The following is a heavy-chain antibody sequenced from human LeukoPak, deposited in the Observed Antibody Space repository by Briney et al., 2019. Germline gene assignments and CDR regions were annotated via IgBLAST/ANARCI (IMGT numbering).Heavy chain of an antibody. Sequence: SETLSLTCTVSGGSISSYYWSWIRQPAGKGLEWIGRIYTSGSTNYNPSLKSRVTMSVDTSKNQFSLKLSSVTAADTAVYYCAGDGHYYDSSGSYYYYYYMDVWGKGTTVTVSS. J-gene: IGHJ6*03. CDR3: AGDGHYYDSSGSYYYYYYMDV. V-gene: IGHV4-4*07. CDR2: IYTSGST. CDR1: GGSISSYY. D-gene: IGHD3-22*01.